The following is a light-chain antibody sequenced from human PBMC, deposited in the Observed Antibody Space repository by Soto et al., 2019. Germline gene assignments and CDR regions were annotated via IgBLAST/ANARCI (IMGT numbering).Light chain of an antibody. J-gene: IGKJ4*01. CDR2: AAS. V-gene: IGKV1-27*01. Sequence: DIQMTQSPSSLSASVGDRVTITCRASQDISIYLAWYQQRPGKVPKLLINAASTLQSGVPSRFSGSGSGTDFTLTISSLQPEDVASYYCQKYNSAPLTFGGGTKVEIK. CDR3: QKYNSAPLT. CDR1: QDISIY.